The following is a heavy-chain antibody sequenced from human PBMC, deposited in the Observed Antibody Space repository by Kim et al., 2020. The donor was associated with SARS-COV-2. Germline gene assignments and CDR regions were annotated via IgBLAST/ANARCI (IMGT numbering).Heavy chain of an antibody. J-gene: IGHJ6*02. CDR1: GFSFSTYG. D-gene: IGHD7-27*01. CDR3: AKNQTGTSLNVMDG. V-gene: IGHV3-23*01. Sequence: GGSLRLSCAASGFSFSTYGMSWVRQAPGKGLEAVSGISNSGGNTYATDSVKGRFSISRDNSRNTLYLRMYSLRSEATAIYYSAKNQTGTSLNVMDGCAQG. CDR2: ISNSGGNT.